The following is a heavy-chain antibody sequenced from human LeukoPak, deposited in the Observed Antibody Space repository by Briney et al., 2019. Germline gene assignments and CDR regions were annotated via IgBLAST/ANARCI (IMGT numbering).Heavy chain of an antibody. V-gene: IGHV4-59*08. CDR3: ARRYDGYWYFDL. J-gene: IGHJ2*01. D-gene: IGHD1-1*01. CDR1: GGSISSYY. CDR2: IYYSGST. Sequence: SETLSLTCTVSGGSISSYYWSWIRQPPGKGLEWIGYIYYSGSTNYNPSLKSRVTISVDTSKSQFSLKLSSVTAADTAVYYCARRYDGYWYFDLWGRGTLVTVSS.